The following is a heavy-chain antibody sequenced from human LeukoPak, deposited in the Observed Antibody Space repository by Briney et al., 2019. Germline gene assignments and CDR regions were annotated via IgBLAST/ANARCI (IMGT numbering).Heavy chain of an antibody. CDR1: GGSISSGHYY. V-gene: IGHV4-61*02. CDR3: ARLRDRLLFDY. CDR2: IHSSGPT. D-gene: IGHD2-21*01. J-gene: IGHJ4*02. Sequence: SETLSLTCTVSGGSISSGHYYWRWDRQPAGGEREWIGRIHSSGPTNYNPSLHSRVTISLDTSKNQFSLELTSVTAADTAFYYCARLRDRLLFDYWGQGTLVTVSS.